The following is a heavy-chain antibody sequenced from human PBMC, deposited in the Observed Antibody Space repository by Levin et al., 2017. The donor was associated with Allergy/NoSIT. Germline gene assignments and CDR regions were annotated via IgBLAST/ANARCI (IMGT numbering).Heavy chain of an antibody. Sequence: ASVKVSCAASGILFSSYDMNWVRQAPGKGLEWVSSISAGGNYIYYADSVKGRFTISRDNAKNSLFLQMNSLRAEDTAVYYCASWAMYHYDRSAFDYFYYAMDIWGQGTTVTVSS. V-gene: IGHV3-21*01. D-gene: IGHD3-22*01. CDR1: GILFSSYD. CDR3: ASWAMYHYDRSAFDYFYYAMDI. CDR2: ISAGGNYI. J-gene: IGHJ6*02.